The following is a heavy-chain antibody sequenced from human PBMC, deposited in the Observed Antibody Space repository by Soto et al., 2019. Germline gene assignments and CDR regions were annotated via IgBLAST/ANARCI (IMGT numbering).Heavy chain of an antibody. CDR1: GSTFSSYA. CDR2: IIPIFGTA. V-gene: IGHV1-69*13. D-gene: IGHD5-18*01. J-gene: IGHJ4*02. Sequence: PVKVSCKASGSTFSSYAISWLRQAPGQGLEWMGGIIPIFGTANYAQKFQGRVTITADESTSTAYMELSSLRSEDTAVYYCARHRRYSYISFDYWGQGTLVTVSS. CDR3: ARHRRYSYISFDY.